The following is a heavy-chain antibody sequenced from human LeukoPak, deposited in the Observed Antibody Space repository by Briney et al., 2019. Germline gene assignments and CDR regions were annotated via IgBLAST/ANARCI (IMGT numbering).Heavy chain of an antibody. J-gene: IGHJ6*02. CDR3: ARGGGLDV. CDR1: GFTFSTYS. Sequence: GGSLRLSCAASGFTFSTYSMNWARQAPGKGLEWVASINHNGNVNYYVDSVKGRFTISRDNAKNSLYLQMSNLRAEDTAVYFCARGGGLDVWGQGATVTVSS. D-gene: IGHD3-16*01. CDR2: INHNGNVN. V-gene: IGHV3-7*03.